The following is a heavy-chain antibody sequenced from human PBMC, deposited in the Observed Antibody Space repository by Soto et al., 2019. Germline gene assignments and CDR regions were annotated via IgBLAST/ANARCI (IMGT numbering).Heavy chain of an antibody. Sequence: PSETLSLTCAVSGDSINNSYWSWIRQPPGKRLEWSGNIYYTGTTTYNPSLESRVAMSVDTSKNQFSLKLNSVDAADTAVYYCAKYRRTEAEGFTLDYWGRGTLVTVSS. CDR2: IYYTGTT. CDR1: GDSINNSY. D-gene: IGHD6-13*01. J-gene: IGHJ4*02. V-gene: IGHV4-59*01. CDR3: AKYRRTEAEGFTLDY.